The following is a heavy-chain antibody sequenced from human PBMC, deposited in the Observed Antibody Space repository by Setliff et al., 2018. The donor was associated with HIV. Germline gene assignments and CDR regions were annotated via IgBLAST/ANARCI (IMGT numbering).Heavy chain of an antibody. J-gene: IGHJ6*03. Sequence: ASVKVSCKASGYSLSTYALSWVRQAPGQGLERMGWIDSNNGNRNFAQKFRGRVTMTTDISTNTADMEVRSLSFDDTAVYYCVRLTADRTNYYYYMDVWGKGTTVTVSS. V-gene: IGHV1-18*01. D-gene: IGHD2-8*01. CDR1: GYSLSTYA. CDR2: IDSNNGNR. CDR3: VRLTADRTNYYYYMDV.